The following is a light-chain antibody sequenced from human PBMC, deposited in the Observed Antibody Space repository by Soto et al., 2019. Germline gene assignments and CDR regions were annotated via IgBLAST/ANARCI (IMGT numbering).Light chain of an antibody. Sequence: DIQVTHSPSSLSASVGVRVTISCRASQSISTYLNWYQHKPGKAPKLLIHAASSLRSGVPSRFSGSGSGTDFPLTIRSLQPEYFATYYCQQSYSTPYTFGQGTKREIK. CDR3: QQSYSTPYT. V-gene: IGKV1-39*01. CDR1: QSISTY. CDR2: AAS. J-gene: IGKJ2*01.